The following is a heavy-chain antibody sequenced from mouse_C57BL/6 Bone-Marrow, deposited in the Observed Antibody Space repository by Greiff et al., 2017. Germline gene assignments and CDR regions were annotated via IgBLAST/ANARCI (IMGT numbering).Heavy chain of an antibody. CDR3: TRGGNHWYFDV. J-gene: IGHJ1*03. CDR2: ISSGGDYI. Sequence: EVQGVEPGEGLVKPGGSLKLSCAASGFTFSSYAMSWVRQTPEKRLEWVAYISSGGDYIYYADTVKGRFTISRDNARNTLYLQRSRLKSEDTARYYCTRGGNHWYFDVWGTGTTVTVSS. D-gene: IGHD1-1*01. V-gene: IGHV5-9-1*02. CDR1: GFTFSSYA.